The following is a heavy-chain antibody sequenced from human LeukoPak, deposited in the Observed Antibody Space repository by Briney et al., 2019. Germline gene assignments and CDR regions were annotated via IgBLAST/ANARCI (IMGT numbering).Heavy chain of an antibody. CDR1: GFTFSSYG. D-gene: IGHD2-8*02. J-gene: IGHJ4*02. V-gene: IGHV3-33*06. CDR2: IWYDGSNK. Sequence: GGSLRLSCAASGFTFSSYGMHWVRQAPGKGLEWVAVIWYDGSNKYYADSVKGRFTISRDNSKNTLYLQMNSLRAEDTAVYYCAKDTGGGNSDYFDYWGQGTLVTVSS. CDR3: AKDTGGGNSDYFDY.